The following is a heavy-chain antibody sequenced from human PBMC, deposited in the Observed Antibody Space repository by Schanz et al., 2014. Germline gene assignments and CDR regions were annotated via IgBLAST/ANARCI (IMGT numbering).Heavy chain of an antibody. D-gene: IGHD3-10*01. V-gene: IGHV3-11*05. J-gene: IGHJ6*02. CDR2: ISSGSSYA. CDR3: ARDVDDRRGYGAGDWMGDGRDG. CDR1: GFTFSDYY. Sequence: VQLLESGGGLVQPGGSLRLSCAASGFTFSDYYMSWIRQAPGKGLEWVSDISSGSSYANYADSVKGRFTISRDNAKSSLYMQRDSLRAEDTVVYYCARDVDDRRGYGAGDWMGDGRDGWGQGTTVTVSS.